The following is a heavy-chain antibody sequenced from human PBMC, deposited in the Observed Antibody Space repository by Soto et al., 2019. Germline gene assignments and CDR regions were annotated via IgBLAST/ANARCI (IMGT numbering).Heavy chain of an antibody. V-gene: IGHV3-7*05. CDR2: IKQDGREK. Sequence: EVQLVESGGGLVQPGGSLRLSCAASGFTFSSYWMSWVRQAPGKGLEWVANIKQDGREKYYVDSVKGPFTITSDNAKNPLYLKMNSLGAEDRAVYYCARDPTYYDFWSGYYMDFWGHGTTVTVSS. CDR3: ARDPTYYDFWSGYYMDF. CDR1: GFTFSSYW. D-gene: IGHD3-3*01. J-gene: IGHJ6*03.